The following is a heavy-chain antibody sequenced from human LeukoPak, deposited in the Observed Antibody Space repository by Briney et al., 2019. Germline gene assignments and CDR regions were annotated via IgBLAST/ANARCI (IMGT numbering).Heavy chain of an antibody. D-gene: IGHD1-26*01. Sequence: GRSLRLSCAASGFIFNNYAMHWVRQAPGKGLEWVAVISNDGTKKNYADSVKGRCIISRDNSKNMLYLEMNSLRAEDTAMYYCARGTDKWELGNRFDYWGQGTLVSVSS. CDR2: ISNDGTKK. J-gene: IGHJ4*02. V-gene: IGHV3-30*04. CDR3: ARGTDKWELGNRFDY. CDR1: GFIFNNYA.